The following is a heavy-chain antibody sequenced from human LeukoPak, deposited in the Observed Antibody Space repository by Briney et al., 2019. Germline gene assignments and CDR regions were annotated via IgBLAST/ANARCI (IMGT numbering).Heavy chain of an antibody. CDR3: ARGRGYGGKNWFDP. CDR2: MNPNSGNT. V-gene: IGHV1-8*01. CDR1: GYTFTSYD. J-gene: IGHJ5*02. D-gene: IGHD4-23*01. Sequence: ASVKVSCKASGYTFTSYDINWMRQATGQGLEWMGWMNPNSGNTGYAQKFQGRVTMTRNTSISTAYMELSSLRSEDTAVYYCARGRGYGGKNWFDPWGQGTLVTVSS.